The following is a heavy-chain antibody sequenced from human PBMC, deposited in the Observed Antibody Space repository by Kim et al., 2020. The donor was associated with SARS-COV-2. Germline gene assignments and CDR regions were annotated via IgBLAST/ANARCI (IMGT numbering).Heavy chain of an antibody. J-gene: IGHJ4*02. CDR3: ARLATGTGQPYFDY. V-gene: IGHV5-51*01. Sequence: PAVPGQVTISADKSISTAYLQWSSLKASDTAMYYCARLATGTGQPYFDYWGQGTLVTVSS. D-gene: IGHD1-26*01.